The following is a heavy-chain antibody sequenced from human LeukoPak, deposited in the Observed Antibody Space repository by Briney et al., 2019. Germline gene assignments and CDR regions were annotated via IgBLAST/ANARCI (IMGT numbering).Heavy chain of an antibody. Sequence: SETLSLTCTVSGGSISSYYWSWIRQPAGKGLEWIGRIYTSGSTNYNPSLKSRVTISVDKSKNQFSLKLSSVTAADTAVYYCARTIAVAGTGKPTDYYYMDVWGKGTTATVSS. CDR2: IYTSGST. J-gene: IGHJ6*03. CDR1: GGSISSYY. V-gene: IGHV4-4*07. D-gene: IGHD6-19*01. CDR3: ARTIAVAGTGKPTDYYYMDV.